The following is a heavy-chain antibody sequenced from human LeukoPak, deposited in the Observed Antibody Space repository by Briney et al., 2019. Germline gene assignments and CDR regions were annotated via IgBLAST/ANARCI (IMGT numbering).Heavy chain of an antibody. CDR2: ISYDGSNK. J-gene: IGHJ4*02. CDR3: ARGFYDSIGYYPSDY. V-gene: IGHV3-30-3*01. Sequence: GGSLRLSCAASGFTFSSYAMHWVRQAPGKGLEWVAVISYDGSNKYYADSVKGRFTISRDNSKNTLYLQMNSLRAEDTAVYYCARGFYDSIGYYPSDYWGQGTLVTVSS. D-gene: IGHD3-22*01. CDR1: GFTFSSYA.